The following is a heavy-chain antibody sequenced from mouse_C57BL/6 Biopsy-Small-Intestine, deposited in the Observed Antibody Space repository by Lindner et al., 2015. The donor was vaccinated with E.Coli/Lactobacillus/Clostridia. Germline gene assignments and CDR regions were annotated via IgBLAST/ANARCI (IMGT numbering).Heavy chain of an antibody. Sequence: VQLQESGGGLVKPGGSLKLSYEVSGFTFSDYGLHWVRQAPEKGLEWVAYISGGSSTIYYADTVKGRFTISRDNAKNTLFLQMTSLRSEDTAMYYCARPYYYSMDYWGQGTSVTVSS. J-gene: IGHJ4*01. CDR1: GFTFSDYG. CDR2: ISGGSSTI. V-gene: IGHV5-17*01. CDR3: ARPYYYSMDY.